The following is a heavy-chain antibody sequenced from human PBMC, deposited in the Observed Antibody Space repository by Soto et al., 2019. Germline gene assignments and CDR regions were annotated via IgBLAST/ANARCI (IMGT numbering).Heavy chain of an antibody. V-gene: IGHV4-4*02. Sequence: QVQLQESGPGLVKPSGTLSLTCAVSGGSISSSNWWSWVRQPPGKGLEWIGEIYHSGSTNYNPSLKRRVPIAVAKAQTQSSLKLSSATAADAAVYYCARAAMGGSSWPFDYWGQGTLVTVSS. CDR2: IYHSGST. CDR3: ARAAMGGSSWPFDY. CDR1: GGSISSSNW. J-gene: IGHJ4*02. D-gene: IGHD6-13*01.